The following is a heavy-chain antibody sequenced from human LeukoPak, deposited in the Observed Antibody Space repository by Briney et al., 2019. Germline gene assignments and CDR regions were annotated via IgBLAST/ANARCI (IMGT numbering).Heavy chain of an antibody. J-gene: IGHJ3*02. V-gene: IGHV4-59*08. CDR3: ARHTLVGARNAFDI. D-gene: IGHD1-26*01. CDR2: MYYSGNT. CDR1: GGSISSYY. Sequence: SETLSLTCNVSGGSISSYYWSWIRQPPGXXXEWIGYMYYSGNTNYNPSLKSRVTTSVDSSKNQFSLKLSSVTAADTAVYYCARHTLVGARNAFDIWGQGTMVTVSS.